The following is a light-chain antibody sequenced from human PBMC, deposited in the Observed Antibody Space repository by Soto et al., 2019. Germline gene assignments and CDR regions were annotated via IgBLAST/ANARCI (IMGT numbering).Light chain of an antibody. CDR1: QTISTY. CDR3: QQSHSIPYI. CDR2: AAS. V-gene: IGKV1-39*01. Sequence: DLQMTQSPSSLSASVGDRVTITCRASQTISTYLNWYQQKPGKAPKLLIYAASSLRSGVPSRFSGSGSGTYFTLTISSLQPEDFATYFCQQSHSIPYIFGQGTKLQLK. J-gene: IGKJ2*01.